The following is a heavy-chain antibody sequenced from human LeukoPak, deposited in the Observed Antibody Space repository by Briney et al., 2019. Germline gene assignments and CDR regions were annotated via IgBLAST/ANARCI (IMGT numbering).Heavy chain of an antibody. V-gene: IGHV4-59*01. J-gene: IGHJ6*03. CDR2: IYYSGYT. D-gene: IGHD3-16*01. CDR3: ARETSQKGAHYMDV. Sequence: SETLSLACTVSGGSISSYYWSWIRQPPGKGLEWIGDIYYSGYTNYNPSLKSRVTISVDTSKNQFSLKLRSVTAADTAVYYCARETSQKGAHYMDVWGKGTTVTISS. CDR1: GGSISSYY.